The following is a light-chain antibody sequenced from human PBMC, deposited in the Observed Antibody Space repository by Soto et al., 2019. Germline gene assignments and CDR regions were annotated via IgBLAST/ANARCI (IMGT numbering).Light chain of an antibody. CDR3: QQFENYPIA. J-gene: IGKJ5*01. V-gene: IGKV1-9*01. CDR2: AAS. Sequence: IHLTQSPSSLSASVGDRVTFTCRASEDISSYLVWYQQKPGAAPKLLIYAASALHRGVPSRFRGSGSGTDFTLTISSLHAEDFAVYFCQQFENYPIAFGQRTRLEI. CDR1: EDISSY.